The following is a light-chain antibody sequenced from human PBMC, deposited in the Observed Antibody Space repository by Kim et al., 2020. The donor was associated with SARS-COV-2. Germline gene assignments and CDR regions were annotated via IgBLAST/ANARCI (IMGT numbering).Light chain of an antibody. V-gene: IGKV3-15*01. CDR2: GAS. CDR1: QSVSSN. CDR3: QQYNNWPLT. Sequence: VSPGESATLSCMASQSVSSNLAWYQQKPGQAPRLLIYGASTRATGIPARFSGSGSGTEFTLTISSLQSEDFAVYYCQQYNNWPLTFGGGTKVDIK. J-gene: IGKJ4*01.